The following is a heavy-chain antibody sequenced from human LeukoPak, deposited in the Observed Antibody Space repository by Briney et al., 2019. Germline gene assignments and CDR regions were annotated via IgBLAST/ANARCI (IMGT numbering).Heavy chain of an antibody. J-gene: IGHJ4*02. Sequence: GGSLRLSCAASGFTFSDYYMSWIRQAPGEGLEWVSYISSSGSTIYYADSVKGRFTISRDNAKNSLYLQMNSLRAEDTAVYYCARVGGLGPRGDYGFYFDYWGQGTLVTVSS. CDR1: GFTFSDYY. CDR3: ARVGGLGPRGDYGFYFDY. CDR2: ISSSGSTI. V-gene: IGHV3-11*01. D-gene: IGHD4-17*01.